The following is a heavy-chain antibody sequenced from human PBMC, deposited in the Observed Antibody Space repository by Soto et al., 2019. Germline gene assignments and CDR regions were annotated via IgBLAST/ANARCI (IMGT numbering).Heavy chain of an antibody. CDR1: GFILSDFA. J-gene: IGHJ5*02. D-gene: IGHD2-15*01. CDR3: AKTGCNGGSCFSWFDP. V-gene: IGHV3-30*04. CDR2: ILKDGKRK. Sequence: QVQLVESGGGVVQPGGSLRLSCAASGFILSDFAMHWVRQAPGRGLEWVAVILKDGKRKYYADSVRGRFTISSDTSKDTIFLQLTSLRLDDSAVYYCAKTGCNGGSCFSWFDPWGQGTPVIVSS.